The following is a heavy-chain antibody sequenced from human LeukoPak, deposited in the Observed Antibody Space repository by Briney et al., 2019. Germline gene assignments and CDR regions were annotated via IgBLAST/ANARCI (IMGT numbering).Heavy chain of an antibody. D-gene: IGHD6-13*01. CDR2: ISYDGSNK. CDR3: ARARGRGYSSTWSNYFDF. Sequence: GGSLRLSCAASGFTFSSYAMHWVRQAPGKGLEWVAVISYDGSNKYYADSVKGRFTISRDSSKNTLYLQMNSLRTEDTAVYYCARARGRGYSSTWSNYFDFWGQGTLVTVSP. J-gene: IGHJ4*02. CDR1: GFTFSSYA. V-gene: IGHV3-30*04.